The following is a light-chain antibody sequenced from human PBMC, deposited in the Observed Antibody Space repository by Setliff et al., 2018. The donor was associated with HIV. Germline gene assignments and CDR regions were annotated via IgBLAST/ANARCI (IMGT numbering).Light chain of an antibody. CDR3: SSFSSRTLVI. Sequence: QSALTQPASVSGSPGQSITISCTGSISDVGGYDYVSWYQQYLGKAPKVLIYEVSNRPSGISNRFSGSKSGNTASLTISGLQTEDEADYYCSSFSSRTLVIFGGGTKVTVL. CDR2: EVS. CDR1: ISDVGGYDY. V-gene: IGLV2-14*01. J-gene: IGLJ2*01.